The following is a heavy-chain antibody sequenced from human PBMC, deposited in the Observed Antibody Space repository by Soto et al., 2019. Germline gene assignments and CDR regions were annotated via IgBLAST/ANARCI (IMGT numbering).Heavy chain of an antibody. CDR3: ARDCISTSCYAADYYGMDV. V-gene: IGHV1-18*01. CDR1: GYTFTSYG. CDR2: ISAYNGNT. Sequence: QVQLVQSGAEVKKPGASVKVSCKASGYTFTSYGISWVRQAPGQGLEWMGWISAYNGNTNYAQKLQGRVTMTTDTATSTAYMELRSLRSDDTAVYYCARDCISTSCYAADYYGMDVWGQGTTVTVSS. J-gene: IGHJ6*02. D-gene: IGHD2-2*01.